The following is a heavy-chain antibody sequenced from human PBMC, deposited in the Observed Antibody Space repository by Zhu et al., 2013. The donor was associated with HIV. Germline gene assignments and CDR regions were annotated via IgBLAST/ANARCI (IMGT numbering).Heavy chain of an antibody. CDR2: INPNSGGT. D-gene: IGHD3-22*01. V-gene: IGHV1-2*02. CDR1: GYTFTGYY. Sequence: QVQLVQSGAEVKKPGASVKVSCKASGYTFTGYYLHWVRQAPGQGLEWMGRINPNSGGTEYAQKFQGRVTMTRDTSISTAYMELSRLRSDDTAVYYCARMYYYDSSGYSYGMDVWGQGTTVTVSS. J-gene: IGHJ6*02. CDR3: ARMYYYDSSGYSYGMDV.